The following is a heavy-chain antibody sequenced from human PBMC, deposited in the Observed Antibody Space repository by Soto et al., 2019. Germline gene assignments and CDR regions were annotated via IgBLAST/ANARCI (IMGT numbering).Heavy chain of an antibody. Sequence: QITLKESGPTLVKPTQTLTLTCTFSGFSLNTRGVGVGWIRQPPGKALERLALISWDGEKRYRPSLKSRLTIAKAASDNPVVLTITNMDPVYTATYYSAHRRGDLLTGHHCIYYWGQGTMFTFSS. V-gene: IGHV2-5*02. CDR1: GFSLNTRGVG. J-gene: IGHJ4*02. CDR2: ISWDGEK. CDR3: AHRRGDLLTGHHCIYY. D-gene: IGHD3-9*01.